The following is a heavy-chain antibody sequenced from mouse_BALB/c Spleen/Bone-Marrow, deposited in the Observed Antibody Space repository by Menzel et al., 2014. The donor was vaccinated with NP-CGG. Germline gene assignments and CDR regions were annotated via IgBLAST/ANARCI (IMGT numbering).Heavy chain of an antibody. CDR2: IWAGGST. Sequence: QVQLQQSGPGLVSPSQSLSITCTVSGFSLTSYGVHWVRQPPGKGLEWLGVIWAGGSTNYNSALMSRLSISKDNSKSQVFLKMNCLQTDDTAMYYCARVIRYESYFDYWGQGTTLTVSS. CDR1: GFSLTSYG. V-gene: IGHV2-9*02. J-gene: IGHJ2*01. D-gene: IGHD2-14*01. CDR3: ARVIRYESYFDY.